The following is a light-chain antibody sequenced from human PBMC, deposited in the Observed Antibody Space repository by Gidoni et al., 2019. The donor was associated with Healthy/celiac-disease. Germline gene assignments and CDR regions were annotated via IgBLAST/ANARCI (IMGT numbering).Light chain of an antibody. CDR3: QQSYSTPLFT. CDR2: AAS. CDR1: QSISSY. Sequence: DIQLTQSPSSLSASVGDRVTITCRASQSISSYLNWYQQKPGKAPKLLIYAASSLQSGVPSRFSGSGSGTDFTPIISSLQPEDFATYYCQQSYSTPLFTFGPGTKVEIK. J-gene: IGKJ3*01. V-gene: IGKV1-39*01.